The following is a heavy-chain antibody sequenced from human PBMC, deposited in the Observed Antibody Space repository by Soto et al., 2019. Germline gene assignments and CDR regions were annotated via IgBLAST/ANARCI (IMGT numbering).Heavy chain of an antibody. J-gene: IGHJ3*02. V-gene: IGHV3-23*01. CDR2: ISGSGGST. CDR3: AKARVQLWLQAAFDI. D-gene: IGHD5-18*01. Sequence: EVQLLESGGGLVQPGGSLRLSCAASGFTFSSYAMSWVRQAPGKGLEWVSAISGSGGSTYYADSVKGRFTISRDNSKNTLYRQMTSLRAEDTAVYYCAKARVQLWLQAAFDIWGQGTMVTVSS. CDR1: GFTFSSYA.